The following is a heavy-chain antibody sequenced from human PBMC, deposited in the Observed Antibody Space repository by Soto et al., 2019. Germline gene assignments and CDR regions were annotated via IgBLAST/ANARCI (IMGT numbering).Heavy chain of an antibody. Sequence: QVQLVQSGAEVKKPGASVKVSCKASGYTFTSYDINWVRQATGQGLEWMGWMNPNSGDTGYAQKFQGRVTMTRDTSISTAYMELSRLRSDDTAVYYCAREGGLVRTKGIDYWGQGTLVTVSS. J-gene: IGHJ4*02. D-gene: IGHD6-6*01. CDR2: MNPNSGDT. V-gene: IGHV1-8*01. CDR1: GYTFTSYD. CDR3: AREGGLVRTKGIDY.